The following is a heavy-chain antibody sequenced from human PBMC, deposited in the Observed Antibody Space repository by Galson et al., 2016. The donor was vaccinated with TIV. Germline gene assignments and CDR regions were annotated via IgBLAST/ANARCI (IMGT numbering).Heavy chain of an antibody. V-gene: IGHV3-23*01. J-gene: IGHJ4*02. D-gene: IGHD3-22*01. Sequence: LRLSCAASGFTFSTHAMSWVRQAPGKGLEWVSGISGTGDSTYYVDSVRGRFTISRDNSKNTVFLHMSSLRAEDTALYYCAKGGIVVVNHLDYWGQGTRVTVSS. CDR2: ISGTGDST. CDR1: GFTFSTHA. CDR3: AKGGIVVVNHLDY.